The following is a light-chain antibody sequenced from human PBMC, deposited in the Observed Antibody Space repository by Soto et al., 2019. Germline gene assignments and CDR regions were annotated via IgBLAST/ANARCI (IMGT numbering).Light chain of an antibody. J-gene: IGLJ1*01. CDR2: DVS. CDR1: GSDVGGYNY. V-gene: IGLV2-11*01. Sequence: QSVLTQPRSVSGSPGQSVTISCTGTGSDVGGYNYVSWYQQHPGKAPKLMIYDVSKRPSGVPDRFSGSKSGNTASLTISGLQAEDEADYYCCSYAGSYTHVFGTGTKLTVL. CDR3: CSYAGSYTHV.